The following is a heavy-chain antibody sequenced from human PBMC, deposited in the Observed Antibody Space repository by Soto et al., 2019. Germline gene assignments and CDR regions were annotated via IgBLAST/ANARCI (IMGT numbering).Heavy chain of an antibody. V-gene: IGHV3-23*01. CDR2: ITSSGGST. Sequence: GGSLRLSCAASGFTFIIYAMSWVRQAPEKGLEWVSTITSSGGSTYYADSVKGRFTISRDNSKNTLSLQMNSLRAEDTAVYYCYYYDSSGYGYNWFDPWGQGTLVTVSS. J-gene: IGHJ5*02. CDR3: YYYDSSGYGYNWFDP. CDR1: GFTFIIYA. D-gene: IGHD3-22*01.